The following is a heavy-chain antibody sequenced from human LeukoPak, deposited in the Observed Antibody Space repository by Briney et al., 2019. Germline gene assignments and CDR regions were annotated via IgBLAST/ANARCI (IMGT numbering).Heavy chain of an antibody. Sequence: PSETLSLTCTVSGGSISSSSYYWGWIRQPPGKGLEWIGSIYYSGSTYYNPSLKSRVTISVDTSKNQFSLKLSSVTAADTAVYYCARDSGSEQWLVQRMRYFQHWGQGTLVTVSS. V-gene: IGHV4-39*07. CDR2: IYYSGST. CDR3: ARDSGSEQWLVQRMRYFQH. CDR1: GGSISSSSYY. J-gene: IGHJ1*01. D-gene: IGHD6-19*01.